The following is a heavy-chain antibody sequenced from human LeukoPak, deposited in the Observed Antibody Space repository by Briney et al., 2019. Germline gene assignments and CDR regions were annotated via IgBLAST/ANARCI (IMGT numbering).Heavy chain of an antibody. V-gene: IGHV3-48*01. D-gene: IGHD3-10*01. CDR1: GFTFSSYS. CDR2: ISSASNTI. CDR3: ARDGWFGDYNWFDP. J-gene: IGHJ5*02. Sequence: GGSLRLSCAASGFTFSSYSMDWVRQAPGKGLEWVSYISSASNTIYYADSVKGRFTISRDNAKNSLYLQMNSLRAEDTAMYYCARDGWFGDYNWFDPWGQGTLVTVSS.